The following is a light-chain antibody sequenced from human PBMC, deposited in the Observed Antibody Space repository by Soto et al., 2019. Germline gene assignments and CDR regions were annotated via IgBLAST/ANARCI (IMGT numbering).Light chain of an antibody. CDR1: SSDVGGYNY. CDR2: DVT. Sequence: CVLAQPPSASGSPGPSVTISCTGTSSDVGGYNYVSWYQQYPGKGPKLIIYDVTERPSGVPDRFSGSKSGNTASLTVSGLQAEDEADYYCCSYAGSNNFWVFGGGTQLSVL. V-gene: IGLV2-8*01. J-gene: IGLJ3*02. CDR3: CSYAGSNNFWV.